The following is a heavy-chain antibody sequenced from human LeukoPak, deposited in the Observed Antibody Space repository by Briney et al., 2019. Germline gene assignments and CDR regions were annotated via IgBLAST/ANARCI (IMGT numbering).Heavy chain of an antibody. CDR3: ARDPVDGYSHYDF. Sequence: ASVKVSCKASGYTLTDHHLIWVRQAPGQGLEWMGWIRPNSGGIKYAQEFQGRVTMTRDTSISTAYMELTSLTSDDTAIYYCARDPVDGYSHYDFWGQGTLVTASS. CDR2: IRPNSGGI. V-gene: IGHV1-2*02. J-gene: IGHJ4*02. D-gene: IGHD5-24*01. CDR1: GYTLTDHH.